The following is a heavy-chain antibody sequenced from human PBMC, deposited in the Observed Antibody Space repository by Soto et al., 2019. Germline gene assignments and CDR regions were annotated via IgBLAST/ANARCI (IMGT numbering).Heavy chain of an antibody. J-gene: IGHJ4*02. CDR1: GDSMGSSDHY. Sequence: PSETLSLTCAVSGDSMGSSDHYWGWIRQPPGKGLEWIGSIYYSGSTYYNPSLQSRVAISVDTSKNQFSLKLKSVTAADTAIYYCARRTVNIRTFYSGLKTHCFDYWGQGAPVTVSS. CDR3: ARRTVNIRTFYSGLKTHCFDY. D-gene: IGHD6-19*01. V-gene: IGHV4-39*01. CDR2: IYYSGST.